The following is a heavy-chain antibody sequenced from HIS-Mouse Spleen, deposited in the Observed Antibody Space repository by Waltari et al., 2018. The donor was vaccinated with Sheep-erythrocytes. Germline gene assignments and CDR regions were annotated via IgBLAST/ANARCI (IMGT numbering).Heavy chain of an antibody. CDR1: GYTFPGHY. V-gene: IGHV1-2*02. CDR3: ARGYCSSTSCYGYFQH. CDR2: INPNSGGT. D-gene: IGHD2-2*01. Sequence: QLQLVQSGAEVKKPGASVKVPCKASGYTFPGHYIHWVRLAPGQGLAWMEWINPNSGGTSYAQKFQGRVTMTRDTSISTAYMELSRLRSDDTAVYYCARGYCSSTSCYGYFQHWGQGTLVTVSS. J-gene: IGHJ1*01.